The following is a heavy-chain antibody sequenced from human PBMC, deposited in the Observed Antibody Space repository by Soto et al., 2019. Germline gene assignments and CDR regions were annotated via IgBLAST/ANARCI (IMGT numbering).Heavy chain of an antibody. Sequence: QVQLQESGPGLVKPSETLSLTCTVSGASVSGGTSYWSWVRQPPGKGLEWIGYIYYSGSTNYNPSPRGRVTISVDTAKNQFSRRLSSVTAADTAVYYCARARGDGNSPEFDYWGQGTLVTVSS. CDR2: IYYSGST. V-gene: IGHV4-61*01. CDR1: GASVSGGTSY. J-gene: IGHJ4*02. D-gene: IGHD4-4*01. CDR3: ARARGDGNSPEFDY.